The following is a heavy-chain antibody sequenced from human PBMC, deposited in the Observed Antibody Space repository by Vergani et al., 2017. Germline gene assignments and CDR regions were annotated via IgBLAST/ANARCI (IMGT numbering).Heavy chain of an antibody. Sequence: QVQLVQSGAEVKKPGASVKVSCKASGYTFTRYGISWVRQAPGQGLEWMGWISAYNGNTNYAQKLQGRVTMTTETSTSTAYMELRSLRSDDTAVYYCARDPDIVVVPAAPYYYYYYGMDGWGQGTTVTVSS. J-gene: IGHJ6*02. CDR1: GYTFTRYG. D-gene: IGHD2-2*01. CDR2: ISAYNGNT. V-gene: IGHV1-18*04. CDR3: ARDPDIVVVPAAPYYYYYYGMDG.